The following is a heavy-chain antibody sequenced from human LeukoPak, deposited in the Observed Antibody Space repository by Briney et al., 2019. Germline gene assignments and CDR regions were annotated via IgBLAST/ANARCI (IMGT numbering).Heavy chain of an antibody. CDR1: GFTFSKYD. Sequence: GGSLRLSCAASGFTFSKYDMSWVRQGPGKGPEWVSGINNSGGRTYYADSVKGRFTISRDNSKNTLYLQMNSLRAEDTAVYYCASRPTYGDYPGYWGQGTLVTVSS. D-gene: IGHD4-17*01. CDR2: INNSGGRT. V-gene: IGHV3-23*01. J-gene: IGHJ4*02. CDR3: ASRPTYGDYPGY.